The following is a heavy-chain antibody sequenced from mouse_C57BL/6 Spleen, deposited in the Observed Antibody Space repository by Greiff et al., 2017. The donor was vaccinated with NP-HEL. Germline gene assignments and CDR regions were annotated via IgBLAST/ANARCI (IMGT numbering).Heavy chain of an antibody. Sequence: EVQLQHSGPELVKPGASVKMSCKASGYTFTDYNMHWVKQSHGKSLEWIGYINPNNGGTSYNQKFKGKATLTVNKSSSTAYMELRSLTSEDSAVYYCASGIYYGNYVYAMDYWGQGTSVTVSS. J-gene: IGHJ4*01. D-gene: IGHD2-1*01. CDR2: INPNNGGT. CDR1: GYTFTDYN. V-gene: IGHV1-22*01. CDR3: ASGIYYGNYVYAMDY.